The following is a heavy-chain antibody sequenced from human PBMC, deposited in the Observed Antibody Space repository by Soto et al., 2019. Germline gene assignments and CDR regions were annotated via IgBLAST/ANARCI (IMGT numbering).Heavy chain of an antibody. Sequence: GGSLRLSCAASGFTFSSYAMKWVRQAPGKGLEWVSLIGESGTPTYYADSVKGRFTISRDNSESTLCLQMYSLRVEDTAVYYCAIDGGFSILDDCYFYGLDVLGQGTPVTVSS. CDR3: AIDGGFSILDDCYFYGLDV. CDR2: IGESGTPT. J-gene: IGHJ6*02. D-gene: IGHD3-10*01. CDR1: GFTFSSYA. V-gene: IGHV3-23*01.